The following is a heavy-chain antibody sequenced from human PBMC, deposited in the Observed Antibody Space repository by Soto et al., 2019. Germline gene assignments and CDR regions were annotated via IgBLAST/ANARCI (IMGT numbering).Heavy chain of an antibody. V-gene: IGHV1-2*04. D-gene: IGHD2-15*01. Sequence: GASVKVSCKASGYTFTGYYMHWVRQAPGQGLEWMGWINPNSGGTNYAQKFQGWVTMTRDTSISTAYMELSRLRSDDTAVYYCARYCSGGSCPNDAFDIWGQGTMVTVSS. CDR3: ARYCSGGSCPNDAFDI. J-gene: IGHJ3*02. CDR1: GYTFTGYY. CDR2: INPNSGGT.